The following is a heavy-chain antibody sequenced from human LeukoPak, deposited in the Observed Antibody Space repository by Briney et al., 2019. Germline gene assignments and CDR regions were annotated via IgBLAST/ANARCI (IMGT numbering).Heavy chain of an antibody. V-gene: IGHV3-48*01. Sequence: GGSLRLSCAASGFTFSSYSMNWVRQAPVKELEWVSYISSSSGTIYYADSVKGRFTISRDNAKNSLYLQMNSLRAEDTAVYYCARDRGKQLVLHLDYWGQGTLVTVSS. D-gene: IGHD6-13*01. CDR3: ARDRGKQLVLHLDY. J-gene: IGHJ4*02. CDR2: ISSSSGTI. CDR1: GFTFSSYS.